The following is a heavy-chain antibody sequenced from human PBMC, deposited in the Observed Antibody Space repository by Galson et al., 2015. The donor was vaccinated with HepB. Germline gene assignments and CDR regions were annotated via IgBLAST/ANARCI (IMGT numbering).Heavy chain of an antibody. CDR3: ARDTVVVTAAFDI. Sequence: SLRLSCAASGFTFSDYYMSWIRQAPGKGLEWVSYISSSSSYTSYADSVKGRFTISRDNAKNSLYLQMNSLRAEDTAVYYCARDTVVVTAAFDIWGQGTMVTVSS. V-gene: IGHV3-11*06. CDR1: GFTFSDYY. CDR2: ISSSSSYT. J-gene: IGHJ3*02. D-gene: IGHD2-21*02.